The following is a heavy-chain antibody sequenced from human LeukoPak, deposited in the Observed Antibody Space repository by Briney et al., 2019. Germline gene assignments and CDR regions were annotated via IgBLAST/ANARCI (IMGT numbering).Heavy chain of an antibody. CDR2: ISWNSGRI. CDR1: GFKFDDYA. Sequence: GGSLRLSCAASGFKFDDYAMHWVRQAPGKGLEWVSGISWNSGRIGYADSVKGRFTISRDSAKNSLYLQMNSLRAEDTALYYCAKSLRYFDWLSYAFDYWGQGTLVTVSS. J-gene: IGHJ4*02. D-gene: IGHD3-9*01. CDR3: AKSLRYFDWLSYAFDY. V-gene: IGHV3-9*01.